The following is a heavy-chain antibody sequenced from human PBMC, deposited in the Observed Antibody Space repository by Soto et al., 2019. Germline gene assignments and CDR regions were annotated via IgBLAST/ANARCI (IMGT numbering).Heavy chain of an antibody. V-gene: IGHV3-23*01. CDR3: ASPNGSGSYYTLDTIDY. Sequence: EVQLLESGGGLVQPGGPLSLSGEASGFPFSGKPMSWVRQPPGKGLEWVPAISGSGGSTYYADSVKGRFTIPRDNSKNTLYLQMNSLRAEDTAVYYCASPNGSGSYYTLDTIDYWGQGTLVTVSS. CDR1: GFPFSGKP. CDR2: ISGSGGST. J-gene: IGHJ4*02. D-gene: IGHD3-10*01.